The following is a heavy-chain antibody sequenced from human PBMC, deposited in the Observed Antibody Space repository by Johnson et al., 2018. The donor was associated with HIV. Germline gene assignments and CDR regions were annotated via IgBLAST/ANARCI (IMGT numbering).Heavy chain of an antibody. V-gene: IGHV3-20*04. CDR2: INWNGGST. Sequence: MQLVESGGGVVRPGGSLRLSCAASGFTFDDYGMSWVRQAPGKGLEWVSGINWNGGSTGYADSVKGRFTISRDNAKNTLYLQMNSLRAEDTAVYYCAREDGSGWSTRGDDAFDIWGQGTMVTVSS. CDR1: GFTFDDYG. D-gene: IGHD6-19*01. J-gene: IGHJ3*02. CDR3: AREDGSGWSTRGDDAFDI.